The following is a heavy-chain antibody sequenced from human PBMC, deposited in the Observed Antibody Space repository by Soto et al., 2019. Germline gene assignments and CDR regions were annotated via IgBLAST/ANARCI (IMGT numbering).Heavy chain of an antibody. J-gene: IGHJ4*02. Sequence: SETLSLTCTVSGGSISSYYWSWIRQPAGKGLEWIGRIYTSGSTNYNPSLKSRVTMSVDTSKNQFSLKLSSVTAAETAVYYCERENQIFGVVIIGFDYWGQGTLVTVSS. D-gene: IGHD3-3*01. V-gene: IGHV4-4*07. CDR1: GGSISSYY. CDR3: ERENQIFGVVIIGFDY. CDR2: IYTSGST.